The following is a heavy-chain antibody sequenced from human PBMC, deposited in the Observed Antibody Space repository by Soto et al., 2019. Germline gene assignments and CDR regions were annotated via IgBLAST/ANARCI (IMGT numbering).Heavy chain of an antibody. CDR1: GFTFSSYA. J-gene: IGHJ5*02. V-gene: IGHV3-23*01. CDR2: ISGSGGST. Sequence: GGSLRLSCAASGFTFSSYAMSWFRQAPGKGLEWVSAISGSGGSTYYADSVKGRFTISRDNSKSTLYLQMNSLRAEDTAVYYCAKDGAVAHNWFDPWGQGTLVTVSS. D-gene: IGHD6-19*01. CDR3: AKDGAVAHNWFDP.